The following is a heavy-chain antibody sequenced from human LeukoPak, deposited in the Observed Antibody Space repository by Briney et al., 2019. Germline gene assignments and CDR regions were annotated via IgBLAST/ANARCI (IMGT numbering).Heavy chain of an antibody. CDR1: GFIFSNYV. Sequence: GGSLRLSCAASGFIFSNYVMSWVRQAPGKGLEWVSAIDGRGSSTYYADSVKGRFAISRDNSKNTLYLQLNRLRAEDTAVYYCAKWGDYDILTGYYDSDYWGQGTLVTVSS. CDR3: AKWGDYDILTGYYDSDY. V-gene: IGHV3-23*01. D-gene: IGHD3-9*01. CDR2: IDGRGSST. J-gene: IGHJ4*02.